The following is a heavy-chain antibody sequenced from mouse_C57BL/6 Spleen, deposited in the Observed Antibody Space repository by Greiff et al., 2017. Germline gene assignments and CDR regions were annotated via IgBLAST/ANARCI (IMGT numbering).Heavy chain of an antibody. J-gene: IGHJ4*01. D-gene: IGHD2-13*01. V-gene: IGHV1-42*01. CDR2: INPSTGGT. CDR1: GYSFTGYY. CDR3: ARGLDAMDY. Sequence: VQLQQSGPELVKPGASVKLSCKASGYSFTGYYMNWVKQSPEKSLEWIGEINPSTGGTTYNQKFKAKATLTVDKSSSTAYMQLKSLTSEDSAVYYYARGLDAMDYWGQGTSVTVSS.